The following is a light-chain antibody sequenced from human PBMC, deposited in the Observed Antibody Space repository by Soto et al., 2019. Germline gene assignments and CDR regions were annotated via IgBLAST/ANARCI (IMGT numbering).Light chain of an antibody. CDR1: QGISSY. J-gene: IGKJ5*01. CDR3: QQLNSYPAIT. Sequence: DIPLTQSPSFLSASVGDRVTITFPASQGISSYLAWYQQKPGKAPKLLIYAASTLQSGVPSRFSGSGSGTEFTLTISSLQPEDFATYYCQQLNSYPAITFGQGTRLRL. CDR2: AAS. V-gene: IGKV1-9*01.